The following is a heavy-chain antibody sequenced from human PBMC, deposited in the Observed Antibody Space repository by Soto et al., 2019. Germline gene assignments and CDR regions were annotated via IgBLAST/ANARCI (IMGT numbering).Heavy chain of an antibody. CDR2: IFYNGHTF. CDR3: PRLVRGYDAFDI. D-gene: IGHD3-10*01. CDR1: GVSVSSSSYN. J-gene: IGHJ3*02. Sequence: QLQLQESGPGLVKPSETLSLTCTVSGVSVSSSSYNWGWIRQPPGKGLEWIGIIFYNGHTFYNNPSLKGRVTISADTSKNQFSLKLSSVTAADTAVYYCPRLVRGYDAFDIWGQGTMVTVSS. V-gene: IGHV4-39*01.